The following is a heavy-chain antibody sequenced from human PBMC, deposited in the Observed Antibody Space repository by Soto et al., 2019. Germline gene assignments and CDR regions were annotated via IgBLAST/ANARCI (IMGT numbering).Heavy chain of an antibody. CDR3: ARDSVSLNWFDP. D-gene: IGHD1-26*01. V-gene: IGHV1-2*04. CDR2: INPNSGGT. Sequence: QVQLVQSGAEVKKPGASVKVSCKASGYTFTGYYMHWVRQAPGQGLEWMGWINPNSGGTNYAQKFKGWVTMTRDTSISTAYMELSRLRSDDTAVYHCARDSVSLNWFDPWVQGTMVTVSS. CDR1: GYTFTGYY. J-gene: IGHJ5*02.